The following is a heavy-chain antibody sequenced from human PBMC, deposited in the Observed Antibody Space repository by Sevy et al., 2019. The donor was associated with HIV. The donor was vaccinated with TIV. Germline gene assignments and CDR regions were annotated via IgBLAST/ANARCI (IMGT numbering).Heavy chain of an antibody. D-gene: IGHD3-22*01. CDR1: GYTFTGYY. V-gene: IGHV1-2*02. Sequence: ASVKVSCEASGYTFTGYYVHWLRQAPGQGLEWMGWINPKTGGTYFAKKFQDRVTMTTGTSITTAYMELSGLRFDDTAVYYCARMGDYFDTSGYYPLKYWGQGTLVTVSS. CDR3: ARMGDYFDTSGYYPLKY. CDR2: INPKTGGT. J-gene: IGHJ4*02.